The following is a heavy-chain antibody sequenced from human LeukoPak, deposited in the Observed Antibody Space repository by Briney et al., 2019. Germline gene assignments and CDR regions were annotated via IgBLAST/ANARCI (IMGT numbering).Heavy chain of an antibody. V-gene: IGHV3-21*01. CDR1: GFTFSSYS. Sequence: GGSLRLSCAASGFTFSSYSRNWVRQAPGKGLEWVSSISSSSSYIYYADSVKGRFTISRDNAKNSLYLQMNSLRAEDTAVYYCARAGNDAFDIWGQGTMVTVSS. CDR2: ISSSSSYI. CDR3: ARAGNDAFDI. J-gene: IGHJ3*02.